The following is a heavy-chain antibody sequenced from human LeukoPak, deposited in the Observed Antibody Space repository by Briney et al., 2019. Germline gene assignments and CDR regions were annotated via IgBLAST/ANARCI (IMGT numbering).Heavy chain of an antibody. V-gene: IGHV1-46*01. CDR3: ANLALYGYYDSDY. D-gene: IGHD4-17*01. J-gene: IGHJ4*02. CDR1: GYTFTSYY. CDR2: INPSGGST. Sequence: ASVKVSCKASGYTFTSYYMHWVRQAPGQGLEWMGVINPSGGSTSYAQKFEGRITMTRDTSTSTVYMELSSVRSEDAAVYHCANLALYGYYDSDYWGQGTMVTVPS.